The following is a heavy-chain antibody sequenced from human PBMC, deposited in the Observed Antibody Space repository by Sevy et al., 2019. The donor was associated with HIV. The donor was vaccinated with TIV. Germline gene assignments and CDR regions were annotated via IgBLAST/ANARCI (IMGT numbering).Heavy chain of an antibody. V-gene: IGHV1-69*13. CDR1: GGTFSSYA. Sequence: ASVKVSCKASGGTFSSYAVSWVRQAPGQGLEWMGGIIPIFDIVNSAQKFQGRVTITADESASTVYMELSSLRSEDTVVYYCARVDSTSFRNSYYHMDVWGKGTTVTVSS. CDR2: IIPIFDIV. CDR3: ARVDSTSFRNSYYHMDV. D-gene: IGHD6-6*01. J-gene: IGHJ6*03.